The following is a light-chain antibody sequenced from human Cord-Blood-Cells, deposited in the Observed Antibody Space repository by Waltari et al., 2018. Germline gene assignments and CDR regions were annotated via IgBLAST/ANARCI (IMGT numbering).Light chain of an antibody. CDR1: QSVSSSY. CDR3: QQYGSSPRT. Sequence: EIVLSQSPGTLSLSPGERATLSCRASQSVSSSYLAWYQQKPGQAPRLLIYGASSRATGIPDRFSGSWSGTDFTLTISRLEPEDFAVYYWQQYGSSPRTFGQGTKVEIK. V-gene: IGKV3-20*01. CDR2: GAS. J-gene: IGKJ1*01.